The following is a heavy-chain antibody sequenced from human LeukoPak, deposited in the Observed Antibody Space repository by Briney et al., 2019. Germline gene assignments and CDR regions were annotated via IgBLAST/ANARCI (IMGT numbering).Heavy chain of an antibody. CDR2: IKQDGSEK. Sequence: PGGSLRLSCAASGFTFSNYWMTWVRQAPGKGLEWVANIKQDGSEKYYVDSVKGRFTISRDNAKNSLYLQMNSLRAEDTAVYYCASIVMYSSSWYFGYWAQGTLVSVSS. V-gene: IGHV3-7*03. CDR3: ASIVMYSSSWYFGY. J-gene: IGHJ4*02. CDR1: GFTFSNYW. D-gene: IGHD6-13*01.